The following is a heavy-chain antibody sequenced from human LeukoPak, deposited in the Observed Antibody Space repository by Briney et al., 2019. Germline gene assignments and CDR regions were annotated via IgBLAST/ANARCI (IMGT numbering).Heavy chain of an antibody. V-gene: IGHV4-34*01. CDR3: ARVRRLNSSSRNYYYYYYMDV. CDR1: GGSFSGYY. Sequence: PSETLSLTCAVYGGSFSGYYWSWIRQPPGKGLEWIGEINHSGSTNYNPSLKSRVTISVGTSKNQFSLKLSSVTAADTAVYYCARVRRLNSSSRNYYYYYYMDVWGKGTTVTVSS. J-gene: IGHJ6*03. CDR2: INHSGST. D-gene: IGHD6-6*01.